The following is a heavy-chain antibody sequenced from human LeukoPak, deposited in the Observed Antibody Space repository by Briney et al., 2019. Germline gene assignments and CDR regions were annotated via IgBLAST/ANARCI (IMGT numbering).Heavy chain of an antibody. D-gene: IGHD4-11*01. CDR1: GGSISSSNW. Sequence: SGTVSLTCAVSGGSISSSNWWSWVRQPPGKGLEWIGESYLSGSTNYNPSHKSRVTTPLDKSKNHLSLKLSSVTAADTAVYYCARYHDLSNSGNYFDYWGQGTLVTVSS. V-gene: IGHV4-4*02. CDR3: ARYHDLSNSGNYFDY. J-gene: IGHJ4*02. CDR2: SYLSGST.